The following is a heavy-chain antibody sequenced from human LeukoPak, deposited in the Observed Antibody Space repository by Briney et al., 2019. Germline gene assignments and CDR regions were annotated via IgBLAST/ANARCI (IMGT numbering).Heavy chain of an antibody. CDR3: ARALFDSSGYPSPILDY. V-gene: IGHV3-48*03. CDR1: GFTFSSYE. CDR2: ISSSGSTI. J-gene: IGHJ4*02. D-gene: IGHD3-22*01. Sequence: GGSLRLSCAASGFTFSSYEMNWVRQAPGKGLEWVSYISSSGSTIYYADSVKGRFTNSRDNAKNSLYLQMNSLRAEDTAVYYCARALFDSSGYPSPILDYWGQGTLVTVSS.